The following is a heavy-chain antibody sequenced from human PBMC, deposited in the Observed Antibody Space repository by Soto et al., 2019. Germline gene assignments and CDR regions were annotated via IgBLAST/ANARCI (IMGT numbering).Heavy chain of an antibody. CDR1: GYTFTSYG. D-gene: IGHD3-3*01. CDR3: ERTLTEWLFGLD. Sequence: ASVKVSCKASGYTFTSYGISWVRKAPGQGLEWMGWISAYNGNTNYAQKFQGRVTMTTDTSTSTAYMELRSLRSDDTAVYYCERTLTEWLFGLDWGQGTLVTVSS. CDR2: ISAYNGNT. V-gene: IGHV1-18*01. J-gene: IGHJ4*02.